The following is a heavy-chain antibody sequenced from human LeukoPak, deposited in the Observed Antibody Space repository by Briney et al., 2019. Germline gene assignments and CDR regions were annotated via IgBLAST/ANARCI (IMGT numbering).Heavy chain of an antibody. CDR2: ISYSGTT. D-gene: IGHD2-2*01. Sequence: SETLSLTCTVSGGSISSRPYYWGWVRQPPGKGLEWIGTISYSGTTYYSPSLKSRVTISLDTSKNQFSLKLSSVTAADTAIYYCARDRGPAAAIFDYWGQGTLVTVSS. CDR1: GGSISSRPYY. J-gene: IGHJ4*02. V-gene: IGHV4-39*07. CDR3: ARDRGPAAAIFDY.